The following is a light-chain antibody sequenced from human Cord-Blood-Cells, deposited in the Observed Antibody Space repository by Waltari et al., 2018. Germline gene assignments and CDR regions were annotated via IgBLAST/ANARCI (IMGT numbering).Light chain of an antibody. V-gene: IGKV1-13*02. J-gene: IGKJ2*01. CDR1: QGISSA. CDR2: DAS. CDR3: QQFNSYPYT. Sequence: AIQLTQSPSSLSASVGASVTITCRASQGISSALAWYQQKPGKAPKLLIYDASSLESGVPSRFSGSGSGTDFTLTISSLQPEDFATYYCQQFNSYPYTFGQGTKLEIK.